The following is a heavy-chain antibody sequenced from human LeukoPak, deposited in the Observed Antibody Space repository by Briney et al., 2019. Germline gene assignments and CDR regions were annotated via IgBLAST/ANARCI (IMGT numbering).Heavy chain of an antibody. D-gene: IGHD6-19*01. V-gene: IGHV1-2*02. J-gene: IGHJ5*02. Sequence: ASVKVSCKASGYTFTGYYMHGVRQAPGQGPEWMGWINPNSGGTNYAQKFQGRVTMTRDTSISTAYMELSRLRSDDTAVDYCARDCNEYASSGWPRNNWFDPWGQGTLVTVSS. CDR1: GYTFTGYY. CDR2: INPNSGGT. CDR3: ARDCNEYASSGWPRNNWFDP.